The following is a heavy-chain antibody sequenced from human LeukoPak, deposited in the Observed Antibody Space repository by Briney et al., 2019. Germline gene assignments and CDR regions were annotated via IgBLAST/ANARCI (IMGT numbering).Heavy chain of an antibody. CDR2: INPNSGGT. V-gene: IGHV1-2*02. CDR3: GSLPFDYCSGGSCYSTVFDY. Sequence: ASVKVSCKASGYTFTGYYMHWVRQAPGQGLEWMGWINPNSGGTNYAQKFQGRVTMTRDTSISTAYMELSRLRSDDTAVYYCGSLPFDYCSGGSCYSTVFDYWGQGTLVTVSS. J-gene: IGHJ4*02. CDR1: GYTFTGYY. D-gene: IGHD2-15*01.